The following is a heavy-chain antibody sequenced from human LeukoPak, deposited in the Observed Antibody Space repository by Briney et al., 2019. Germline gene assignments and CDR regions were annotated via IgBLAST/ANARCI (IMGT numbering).Heavy chain of an antibody. CDR2: INSDGSST. V-gene: IGHV3-74*01. Sequence: GGSLRLSCAASGFTFSSYWMHWVRQAPGKGLVWVSRINSDGSSTSYADSVKGRFTISKDNAKNTLYLQMNSLRAEDTAVYYCARGYSSSSGAFDIWGQGTMVTVSS. D-gene: IGHD6-6*01. J-gene: IGHJ3*02. CDR3: ARGYSSSSGAFDI. CDR1: GFTFSSYW.